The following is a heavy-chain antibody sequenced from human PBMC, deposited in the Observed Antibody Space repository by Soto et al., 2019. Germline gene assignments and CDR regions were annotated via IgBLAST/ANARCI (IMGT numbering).Heavy chain of an antibody. CDR3: ARWQDSGYWPPGVDF. Sequence: SVKVSCKASGGTFSSYAISWVRQAPGQGLEWMGGIIPIFGTANYAQKFQGRVTITADESTSTAYMELSSLRSEDTAVYYCARWQDSGYWPPGVDFWGQGTLVTVSS. CDR1: GGTFSSYA. D-gene: IGHD6-25*01. V-gene: IGHV1-69*13. CDR2: IIPIFGTA. J-gene: IGHJ4*02.